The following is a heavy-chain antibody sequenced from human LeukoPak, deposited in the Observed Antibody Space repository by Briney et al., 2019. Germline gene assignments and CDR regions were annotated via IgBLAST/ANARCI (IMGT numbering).Heavy chain of an antibody. J-gene: IGHJ4*02. CDR2: ISYDGSNK. Sequence: GGSLRLSCAASGFTFSSYGMHWVRQAPGKGLEWVAVISYDGSNKYYADSVKGRFTISRDNSKNTLYLQMNSLRAEDTAVYYCAEVGFDRRGSRSDYWGQGTLVTVSS. CDR3: AEVGFDRRGSRSDY. V-gene: IGHV3-30*18. D-gene: IGHD3-9*01. CDR1: GFTFSSYG.